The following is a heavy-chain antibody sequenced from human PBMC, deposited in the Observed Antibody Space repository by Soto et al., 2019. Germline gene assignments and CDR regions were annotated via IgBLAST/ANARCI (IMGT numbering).Heavy chain of an antibody. CDR1: GFTFSSYA. J-gene: IGHJ4*02. Sequence: GGSLRLSCAASGFTFSSYAMSWVRQAPGKGLEWVSAISGSGGSTYYADSVKGRFTISRDNSKNTLYLQMNSLRAEDTAVYYCAKDFFPGHYSSSTRQIGGQGTLVTVSS. CDR3: AKDFFPGHYSSSTRQI. CDR2: ISGSGGST. D-gene: IGHD2-2*01. V-gene: IGHV3-23*01.